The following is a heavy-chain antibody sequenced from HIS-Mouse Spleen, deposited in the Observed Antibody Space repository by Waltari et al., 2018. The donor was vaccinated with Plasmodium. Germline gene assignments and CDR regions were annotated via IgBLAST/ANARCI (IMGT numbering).Heavy chain of an antibody. J-gene: IGHJ2*01. Sequence: EVQLVESGGGLVQPGGSLDPSWGASGLPFSRYWMSWVRKAPGKGLEWVANIKQDGSEKYYVDSVKGRFTISRDNAKNSLYLQMNSLRAEDTAVYYCASSWYWYFDLWGRGTLVTVSS. CDR3: ASSWYWYFDL. CDR2: IKQDGSEK. V-gene: IGHV3-7*01. CDR1: GLPFSRYW. D-gene: IGHD6-13*01.